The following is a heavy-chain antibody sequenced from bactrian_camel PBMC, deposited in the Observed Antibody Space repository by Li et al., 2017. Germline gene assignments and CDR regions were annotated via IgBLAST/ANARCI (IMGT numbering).Heavy chain of an antibody. J-gene: IGHJ4*01. D-gene: IGHD5*01. V-gene: IGHV3S1*01. CDR2: IVTLGGTT. CDR3: AAGWSYGVGTLLRRHYDY. CDR1: GVTYCRYD. Sequence: HVQLVESGGGSVQAGGSLRLSCAASGVTYCRYDMSWYRQAPGKAREGVAAIVTLGGTTYYDDSVTGRFTISQDNAKKTTYLQMDHLRTEDTAIYYCAAGWSYGVGTLLRRHYDYWGQGTQVTVS.